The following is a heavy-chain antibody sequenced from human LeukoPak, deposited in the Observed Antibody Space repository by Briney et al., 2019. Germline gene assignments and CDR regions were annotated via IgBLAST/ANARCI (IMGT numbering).Heavy chain of an antibody. V-gene: IGHV1-2*02. J-gene: IGHJ3*02. Sequence: ASVKVSCKASGYTFTGYYIHWVRQAPGQGLEWMGWINPNSGDTNYAQKFQGRVTMTRDTSISTAYMELSRLRSDDTAVYYCARGTFLYCTNGVCYRDAFDIWGQGTMVTVSS. CDR2: INPNSGDT. D-gene: IGHD2-8*01. CDR1: GYTFTGYY. CDR3: ARGTFLYCTNGVCYRDAFDI.